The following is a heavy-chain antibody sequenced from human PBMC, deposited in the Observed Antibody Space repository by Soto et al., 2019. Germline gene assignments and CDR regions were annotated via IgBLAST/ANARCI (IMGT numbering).Heavy chain of an antibody. V-gene: IGHV1-69*13. Sequence: SVKVSCKASGGTFSSYAISWVRQAPGQGLEWMGGIIPIFGTANYAQKFQGRVTITADESTSTAYMELSSLRSEDTAVYYCARSGAYLYYYYGMDVWGQGTTVTVSS. D-gene: IGHD7-27*01. CDR1: GGTFSSYA. J-gene: IGHJ6*02. CDR3: ARSGAYLYYYYGMDV. CDR2: IIPIFGTA.